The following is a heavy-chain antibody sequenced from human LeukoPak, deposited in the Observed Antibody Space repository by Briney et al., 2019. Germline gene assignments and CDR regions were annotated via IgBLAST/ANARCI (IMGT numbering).Heavy chain of an antibody. J-gene: IGHJ4*02. Sequence: GESLKISCKGSGYSFTSYWIGWVRQMPGKGLEWMGIIYPGDSDTRYSPSFQGQVTISADKSISTAYLQWSSLKASDTAMYYCASASSTSCCSIDYWGQGPLVTVSS. V-gene: IGHV5-51*01. CDR2: IYPGDSDT. D-gene: IGHD2-2*01. CDR1: GYSFTSYW. CDR3: ASASSTSCCSIDY.